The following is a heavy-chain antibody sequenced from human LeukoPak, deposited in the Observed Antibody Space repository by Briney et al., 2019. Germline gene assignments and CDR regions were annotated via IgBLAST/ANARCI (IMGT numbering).Heavy chain of an antibody. CDR1: GGSISSYY. D-gene: IGHD3-10*01. J-gene: IGHJ4*02. Sequence: TSETLSLTCTVSGGSISSYYWNWTRQPPGKGLEWIGYIYNTGSTSNNPSLKSRVTISVDTSKKHFSLRLSSVTAADTAVYYCARETPYGSGSYPFDYWGQGILVTVSS. CDR3: ARETPYGSGSYPFDY. V-gene: IGHV4-59*01. CDR2: IYNTGST.